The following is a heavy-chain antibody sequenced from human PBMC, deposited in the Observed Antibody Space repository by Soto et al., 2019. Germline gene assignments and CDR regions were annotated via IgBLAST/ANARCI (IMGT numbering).Heavy chain of an antibody. CDR2: IGGSGGGT. CDR1: GFTFSSYA. D-gene: IGHD6-6*01. CDR3: AKRGLYASSSTGDY. V-gene: IGHV3-23*01. Sequence: PGGSLRLSCAASGFTFSSYAMSWVRQAPGKGLEWVSAIGGSGGGTYYADSVKGRFTISRDNSKNTLYLQMNGLRAEDTALYYCAKRGLYASSSTGDYWGQGTLVTVSS. J-gene: IGHJ4*02.